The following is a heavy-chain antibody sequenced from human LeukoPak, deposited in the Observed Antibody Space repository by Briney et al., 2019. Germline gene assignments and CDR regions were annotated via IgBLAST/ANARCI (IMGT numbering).Heavy chain of an antibody. D-gene: IGHD3-3*01. Sequence: GDSLKISCQAFGYSFTTYWIGWVRQMPGKGLECMGIIYPGDSDVRYSPSFQGQVTISADKSISTAYLQWSSLKASDTAMYYCARIPSFDFWSGSLFYYFDYWGRGTLVTVSS. CDR3: ARIPSFDFWSGSLFYYFDY. CDR1: GYSFTTYW. J-gene: IGHJ4*02. V-gene: IGHV5-51*01. CDR2: IYPGDSDV.